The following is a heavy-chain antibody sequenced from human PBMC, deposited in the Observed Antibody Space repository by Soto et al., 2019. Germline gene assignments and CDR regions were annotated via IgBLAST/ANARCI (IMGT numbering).Heavy chain of an antibody. CDR1: GGSISSYY. Sequence: SETLSLTCTVSGGSISSYYWSWIRQPPGKGLEWIGYIYYSGSTNYNPSLKSRVTISVDTSKNQFSLKLSSVTAADTAVYYCAREVFHYFDYWGQGTLVTVSS. D-gene: IGHD2-21*01. V-gene: IGHV4-59*01. J-gene: IGHJ4*02. CDR2: IYYSGST. CDR3: AREVFHYFDY.